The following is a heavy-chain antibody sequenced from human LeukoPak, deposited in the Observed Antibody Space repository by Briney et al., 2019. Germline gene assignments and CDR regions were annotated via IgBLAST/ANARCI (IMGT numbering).Heavy chain of an antibody. D-gene: IGHD3-22*01. CDR2: TNTDGSST. CDR1: GFTFSHYW. V-gene: IGHV3-74*01. CDR3: VPTDSSGLD. J-gene: IGHJ4*02. Sequence: GGSLRLSCEASGFTFSHYWMHWVRQAPGKGLVWVSRTNTDGSSTSYVDSVKGRFTISRDNANNTMYLQMNYLRAEDTAMYYCVPTDSSGLDWGQGTLVTVSS.